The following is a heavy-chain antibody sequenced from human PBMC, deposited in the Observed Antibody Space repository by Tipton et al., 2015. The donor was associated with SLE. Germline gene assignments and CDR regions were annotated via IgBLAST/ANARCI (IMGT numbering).Heavy chain of an antibody. CDR2: IYHSGST. CDR1: GGSFSGYY. CDR3: ARKKGAIAAFDY. Sequence: TLSLTCAVYGGSFSGYYWSWIRQPPGKGLEWIGEIYHSGSTYYNPSLKSRVTISVDRSKNQFSLKLSSVTAADTAVYYCARKKGAIAAFDYWGQGTLVTVSS. V-gene: IGHV4-34*01. D-gene: IGHD1-26*01. J-gene: IGHJ4*02.